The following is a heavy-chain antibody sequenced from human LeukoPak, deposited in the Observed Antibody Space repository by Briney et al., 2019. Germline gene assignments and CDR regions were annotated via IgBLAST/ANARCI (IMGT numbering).Heavy chain of an antibody. CDR2: IYPGDSDT. CDR1: GYSFTSYW. CDR3: ARKGRYCSGGSCSPGDYYFDY. Sequence: GESLQISCKGSGYSFTSYWIGWVRQMPGKGLEWMGIIYPGDSDTRYSPSFQGQVTISADKSISTAYLQWSSLKASDTAMYYCARKGRYCSGGSCSPGDYYFDYWGQGTLVTVSS. V-gene: IGHV5-51*01. D-gene: IGHD2-15*01. J-gene: IGHJ4*02.